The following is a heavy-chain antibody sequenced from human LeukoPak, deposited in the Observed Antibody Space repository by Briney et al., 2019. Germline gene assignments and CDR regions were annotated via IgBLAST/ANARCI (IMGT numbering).Heavy chain of an antibody. V-gene: IGHV3-64D*06. CDR1: GFTFSTYV. Sequence: GGSLRLSCSVSGFTFSTYVMHWVRQAPGKGLEYVSAISSNGDNTYYADSVKGRFTISRDNSKNTLYLQMSSLRADDTAVYYCVRDHPAYCGGDCLYYFDYWGQGTLVTVSS. CDR2: ISSNGDNT. D-gene: IGHD2-21*02. CDR3: VRDHPAYCGGDCLYYFDY. J-gene: IGHJ4*02.